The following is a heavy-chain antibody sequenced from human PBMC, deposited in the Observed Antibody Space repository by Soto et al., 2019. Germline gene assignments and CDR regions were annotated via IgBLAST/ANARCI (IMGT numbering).Heavy chain of an antibody. CDR3: ATLYGDYVSY. D-gene: IGHD4-17*01. CDR2: IYYSGST. Sequence: SETLSLTCTVYGGSISGYYWGWIRQPPGKGLEWIGSIYYSGSTYYNPSLKSRVTISVDTSKNQFSLKLSSVTAADTAVYYCATLYGDYVSYWGQGTLVTVSS. J-gene: IGHJ4*02. V-gene: IGHV4-39*01. CDR1: GGSISGYY.